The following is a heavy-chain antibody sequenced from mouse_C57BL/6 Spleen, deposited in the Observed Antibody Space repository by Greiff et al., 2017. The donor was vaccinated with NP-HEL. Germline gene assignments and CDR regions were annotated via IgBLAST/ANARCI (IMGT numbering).Heavy chain of an antibody. Sequence: EVKLMESGPELVKPGASVKIPCKASGYTFTDYNMDWVKQSHGKSLEWIGDINPNNGGTIYNQKFKGKATLTVDKSSSTAYMELRSLTSEDTAVYYCARRGHYYGSSYVWYFDVWGTGTTVTVSS. CDR3: ARRGHYYGSSYVWYFDV. J-gene: IGHJ1*03. CDR2: INPNNGGT. D-gene: IGHD1-1*01. V-gene: IGHV1-18*01. CDR1: GYTFTDYN.